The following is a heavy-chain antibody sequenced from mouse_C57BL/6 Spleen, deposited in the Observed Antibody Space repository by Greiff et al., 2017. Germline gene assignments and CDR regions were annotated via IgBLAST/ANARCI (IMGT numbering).Heavy chain of an antibody. V-gene: IGHV5-6*01. J-gene: IGHJ4*01. CDR2: ISSGGSYT. CDR1: GFTFSSYG. Sequence: EVQGVESGGDLVKPGGSLKLSCAASGFTFSSYGMSWVRQTPDKRLAWVATISSGGSYTYYPDSVKGRFTISRDNAKNTLYLQMSSLKSEDTAMYYCARHPMVTRDLDYWGQGTSVTVSS. CDR3: ARHPMVTRDLDY. D-gene: IGHD2-2*01.